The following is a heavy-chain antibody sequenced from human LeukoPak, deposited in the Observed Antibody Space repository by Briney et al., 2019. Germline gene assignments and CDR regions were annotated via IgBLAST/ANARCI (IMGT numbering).Heavy chain of an antibody. J-gene: IGHJ3*02. Sequence: ASVKVSCKASGCTFTSYYMHWVRQAPGQGLEWMGIINPSGGSTSYAQKFQGRVTMTRDMSTSTVYMELSSLRSEDTAVYYCARETATAPGAFDIWGQGTMVTVSS. CDR2: INPSGGST. D-gene: IGHD2-15*01. CDR1: GCTFTSYY. V-gene: IGHV1-46*01. CDR3: ARETATAPGAFDI.